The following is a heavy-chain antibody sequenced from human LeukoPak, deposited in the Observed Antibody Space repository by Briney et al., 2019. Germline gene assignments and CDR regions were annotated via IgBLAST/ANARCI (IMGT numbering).Heavy chain of an antibody. J-gene: IGHJ4*02. Sequence: PGRSLRLSCAASGFTFSNYGMHWVRQAPGKGLEWVAIISYDGSNKYYAESVKGRFTISRDNSKNTLYLQMNSLRAEDTALYYCGKDDGYGDYAIGVDYWGQGTLVTVSS. V-gene: IGHV3-30*18. CDR2: ISYDGSNK. CDR1: GFTFSNYG. CDR3: GKDDGYGDYAIGVDY. D-gene: IGHD4-17*01.